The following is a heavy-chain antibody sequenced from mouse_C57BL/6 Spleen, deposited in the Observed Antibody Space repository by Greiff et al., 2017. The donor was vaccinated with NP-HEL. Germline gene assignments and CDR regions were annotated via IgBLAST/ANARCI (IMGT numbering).Heavy chain of an antibody. CDR3: ARGHYAMDY. CDR1: GYTFTSYW. Sequence: VKLMESGAELAKPGASVKLSCKASGYTFTSYWMHWVQQRPGQGLEWIGYINPSSGYTTYNQKFKDQATLTADKCSSTAYMQLSSLTYEDSAVYYCARGHYAMDYWGQGTSVTVSS. V-gene: IGHV1-7*01. J-gene: IGHJ4*01. CDR2: INPSSGYT.